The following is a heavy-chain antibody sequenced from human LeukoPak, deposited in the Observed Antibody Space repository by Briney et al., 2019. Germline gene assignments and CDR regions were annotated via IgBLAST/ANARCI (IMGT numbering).Heavy chain of an antibody. CDR3: ARGDDSSGYYYARKSYYFDY. CDR2: IYYSGST. CDR1: GGSISIYY. Sequence: SETLSLTCTVSGGSISIYYWSWIRQPPGKGLEWIGYIYYSGSTNYNPSLKSRVTISVDTSKNQFSLKLSSVTAADTAVYYCARGDDSSGYYYARKSYYFDYWGQGTLVTVSS. D-gene: IGHD3-22*01. J-gene: IGHJ4*02. V-gene: IGHV4-59*01.